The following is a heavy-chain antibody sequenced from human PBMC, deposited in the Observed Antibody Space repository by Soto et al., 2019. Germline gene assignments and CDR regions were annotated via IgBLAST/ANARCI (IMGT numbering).Heavy chain of an antibody. V-gene: IGHV1-69*08. CDR2: IIPILGIA. CDR1: GGTFSSYT. D-gene: IGHD1-1*01. Sequence: QVQLVQSGAEVKKPGSSVKVSCKASGGTFSSYTISWVRQAPGQGREWMGRIIPILGIANYAQKFQGRVTITADKSTSTAYMELSSLRSEDTAVYYCAREIGDWNDVRDYWGQGTLVTVSS. J-gene: IGHJ4*02. CDR3: AREIGDWNDVRDY.